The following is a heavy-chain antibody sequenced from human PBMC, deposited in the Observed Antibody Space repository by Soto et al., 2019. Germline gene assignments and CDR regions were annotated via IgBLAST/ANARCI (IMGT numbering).Heavy chain of an antibody. Sequence: EVQLVESGGGVVQPGGSLRLPCTASGFTFGDYTMHWVRQAPGKGLEWVSLITWDGINIEYADSVRGRFTISRDNSKNSLYLQMNGLRHEDTAFYYCAKDGIAWHWGQGTLVTVSS. J-gene: IGHJ4*02. V-gene: IGHV3-43*01. CDR2: ITWDGINI. CDR3: AKDGIAWH. CDR1: GFTFGDYT. D-gene: IGHD2-15*01.